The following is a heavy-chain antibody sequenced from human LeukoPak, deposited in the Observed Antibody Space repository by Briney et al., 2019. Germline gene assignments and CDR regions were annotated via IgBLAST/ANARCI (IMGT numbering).Heavy chain of an antibody. Sequence: GGSLRHSCAASGFIFSSYVMSWVRQAPGKGLEWVSAISGSVSSTYYADSVKGRFTISRDNSKNTLYLQMNSLRAEDTAIYYCAKPHIAATDYYYYYMDVWGKGTTVTVSS. D-gene: IGHD6-13*01. CDR2: ISGSVSST. CDR1: GFIFSSYV. V-gene: IGHV3-23*01. J-gene: IGHJ6*03. CDR3: AKPHIAATDYYYYYMDV.